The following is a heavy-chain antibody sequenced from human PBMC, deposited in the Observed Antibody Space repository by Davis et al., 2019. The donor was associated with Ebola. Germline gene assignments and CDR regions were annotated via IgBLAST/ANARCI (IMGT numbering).Heavy chain of an antibody. CDR1: GGSFTGYY. CDR3: AREPVIWNRFDP. J-gene: IGHJ5*02. V-gene: IGHV4-34*01. CDR2: INHSGST. Sequence: MPSETLSPTCAVYGGSFTGYYWSWIRQPPGKGPEWVGEINHSGSTNYNPSLKSRVTISVDTSKNQFSLKLSSVTAADTAVYYCAREPVIWNRFDPWGQGTLVTVSS. D-gene: IGHD3-16*02.